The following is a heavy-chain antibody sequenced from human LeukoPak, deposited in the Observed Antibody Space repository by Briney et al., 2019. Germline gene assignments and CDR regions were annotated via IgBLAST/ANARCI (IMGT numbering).Heavy chain of an antibody. CDR2: INPNSGGT. CDR3: ARDTDAIDAFDI. CDR1: GYTFTGYY. V-gene: IGHV1-2*02. J-gene: IGHJ3*02. D-gene: IGHD2-8*01. Sequence: ASVKVSCKASGYTFTGYYMHWVRQAPGQGLEWMGWINPNSGGTNYAQKFQGRVTMTRDTSISTAYMELSRLRSDDTAVYYCARDTDAIDAFDIWGQGTMVTVSS.